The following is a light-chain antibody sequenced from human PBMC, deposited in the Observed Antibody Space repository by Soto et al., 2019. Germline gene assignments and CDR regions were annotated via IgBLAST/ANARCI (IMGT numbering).Light chain of an antibody. CDR2: DAS. Sequence: EIVLTQSPATLSLSPGERATLSCRASQSVGSYLGWYQHKPGQATRLLIYDASNRAPGIPARFSGSGSGTDFTLTISSLETEDFSVYYCQQRSNWPRGTFGQGTKLEIK. CDR3: QQRSNWPRGT. V-gene: IGKV3-11*01. J-gene: IGKJ2*01. CDR1: QSVGSY.